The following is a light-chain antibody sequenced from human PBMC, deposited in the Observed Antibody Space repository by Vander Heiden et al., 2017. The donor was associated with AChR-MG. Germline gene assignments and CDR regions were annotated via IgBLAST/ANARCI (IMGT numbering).Light chain of an antibody. CDR3: QQYYSRMLT. J-gene: IGKJ4*01. Sequence: DIVMTQSPDSLSVSLGERATINCKSSQSVLYTSNNKNYLAWYQQKPGQPPKLLIYWASTRESGVPDRFSGSGSGTDFTLTISSLQAEDVAVYYCQQYYSRMLTFGGGTKVEIK. V-gene: IGKV4-1*01. CDR1: QSVLYTSNNKNY. CDR2: WAS.